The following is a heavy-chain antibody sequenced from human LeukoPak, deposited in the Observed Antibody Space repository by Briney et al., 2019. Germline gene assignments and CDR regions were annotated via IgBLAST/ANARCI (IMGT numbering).Heavy chain of an antibody. D-gene: IGHD2-21*02. J-gene: IGHJ4*02. V-gene: IGHV4-34*01. CDR1: GGSFSGYY. CDR3: ARGNVVTVNYFDY. CDR2: INHSGST. Sequence: SETLSLTCAVYGGSFSGYYWSWIRQPPGKGLEWIREINHSGSTNYNPSLKSRVTISVDTSKNQFSLKLSSVTAADTAVYYCARGNVVTVNYFDYWGQGTLVTVSS.